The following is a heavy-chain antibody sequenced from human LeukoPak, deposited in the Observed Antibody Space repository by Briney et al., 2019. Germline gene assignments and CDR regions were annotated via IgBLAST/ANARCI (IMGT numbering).Heavy chain of an antibody. Sequence: SETLSLTCTVSGGSISSSSYYWGWIRQPPGKGLEWIGSIYYSGSTYYNPSLKSRVTISVDTSKNQFSLKLSSATAADTAVYYCARLSGGYAWGQGTLVTVSS. V-gene: IGHV4-39*01. J-gene: IGHJ5*02. CDR2: IYYSGST. D-gene: IGHD1-26*01. CDR1: GGSISSSSYY. CDR3: ARLSGGYA.